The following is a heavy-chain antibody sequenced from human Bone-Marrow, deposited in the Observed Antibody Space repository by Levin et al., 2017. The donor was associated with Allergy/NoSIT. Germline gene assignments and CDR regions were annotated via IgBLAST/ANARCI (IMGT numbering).Heavy chain of an antibody. CDR2: ISSSSSYI. V-gene: IGHV3-21*01. Sequence: GESLKISCAASGFTFSSYSMNWVRQAPGKGLEWVSSISSSSSYIYYADSVKGRFTISRDNAKNSLYLQMNRLRAEDTAVYYCARADYGDYLGAFDIWGQGTMVTVSS. D-gene: IGHD4-17*01. J-gene: IGHJ3*02. CDR3: ARADYGDYLGAFDI. CDR1: GFTFSSYS.